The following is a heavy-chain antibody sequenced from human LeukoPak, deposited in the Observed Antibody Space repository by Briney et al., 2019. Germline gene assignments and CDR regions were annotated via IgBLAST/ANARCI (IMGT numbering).Heavy chain of an antibody. V-gene: IGHV3-74*01. J-gene: IGHJ3*02. CDR1: GFTFSSYW. CDR2: IISDGSYT. CDR3: AREDVDITVAASGPFDI. Sequence: PGGSLRLSCAASGFTFSSYWMNWVRQAPGKGLVWVSRIISDGSYTTYADSVKGRFTISRDNAKNTLYLQMNSLRAEDTAVYYCAREDVDITVAASGPFDIWGQGTMVTVSS. D-gene: IGHD6-19*01.